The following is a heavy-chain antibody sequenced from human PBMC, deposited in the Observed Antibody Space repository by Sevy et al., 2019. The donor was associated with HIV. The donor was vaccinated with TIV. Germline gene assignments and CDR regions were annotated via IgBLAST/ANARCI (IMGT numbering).Heavy chain of an antibody. Sequence: SETLSLICTFSGGSMSSFYCNWIRQSPGKGLEWIGYVSHSGFTNYNPSLESRVTISVDTSKSQFSLKLKSVTAADTAVYYCARDSGAYIPLFDSWGLGTLVTVSS. V-gene: IGHV4-59*01. CDR3: ARDSGAYIPLFDS. CDR2: VSHSGFT. J-gene: IGHJ4*02. CDR1: GGSMSSFY. D-gene: IGHD1-26*01.